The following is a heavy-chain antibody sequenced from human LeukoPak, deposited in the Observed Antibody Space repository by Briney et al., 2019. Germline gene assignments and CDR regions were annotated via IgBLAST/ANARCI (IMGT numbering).Heavy chain of an antibody. Sequence: SVKVSCKASGGTFSSYAISWVRQAPGQGLEWMGGIIPIFGTANYAQKFQGRVTITADKSTSTAYMELSSLRSEDTAVYYCARGDIVVVPADSGHRTADYYYYMDVWGKGTTVTVSS. V-gene: IGHV1-69*06. CDR3: ARGDIVVVPADSGHRTADYYYYMDV. J-gene: IGHJ6*03. CDR2: IIPIFGTA. CDR1: GGTFSSYA. D-gene: IGHD2-2*01.